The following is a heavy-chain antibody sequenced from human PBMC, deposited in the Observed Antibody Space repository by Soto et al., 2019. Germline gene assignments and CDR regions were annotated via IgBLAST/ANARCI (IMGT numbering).Heavy chain of an antibody. Sequence: PGGSLRLSCAASGFIFSSYWMHWVRQAPGEGLVWVSRINSDGSSTSYADSVKGRFTISRDNAKNTLYLQMNSLRAEDTAVYYCARAGVPAASMYYYYGMDVWGQGTTVTVSS. CDR3: ARAGVPAASMYYYYGMDV. J-gene: IGHJ6*02. D-gene: IGHD2-2*01. CDR2: INSDGSST. CDR1: GFIFSSYW. V-gene: IGHV3-74*01.